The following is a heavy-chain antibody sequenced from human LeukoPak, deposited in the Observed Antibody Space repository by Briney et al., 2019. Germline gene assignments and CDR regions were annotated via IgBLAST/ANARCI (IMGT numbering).Heavy chain of an antibody. CDR1: GFTFSSYW. CDR3: AREERDYDILTGYYPDDAFDI. Sequence: GESLRLSCAASGFTFSSYWMSWVRQAPGKGLEWVANIKQDGSEKYYVDSVKGRLTISRDNAKNSLYLQMNSLRAEDTAVYYCAREERDYDILTGYYPDDAFDIWGQGTMVTVSS. V-gene: IGHV3-7*05. D-gene: IGHD3-9*01. CDR2: IKQDGSEK. J-gene: IGHJ3*02.